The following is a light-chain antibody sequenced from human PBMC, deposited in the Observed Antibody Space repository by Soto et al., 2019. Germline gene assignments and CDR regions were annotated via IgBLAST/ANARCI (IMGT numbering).Light chain of an antibody. CDR3: QKRSNWPPVIT. V-gene: IGKV3-11*01. CDR1: QSFSSY. Sequence: EIVLTQSPATLSLSPGERATLSCRASQSFSSYLAWYQQKPGQAHRLLIYDASKRATGIPARFSGRGSGTDFTLTISSLEPEDFAVYYWQKRSNWPPVITFGQGTRLEIK. J-gene: IGKJ5*01. CDR2: DAS.